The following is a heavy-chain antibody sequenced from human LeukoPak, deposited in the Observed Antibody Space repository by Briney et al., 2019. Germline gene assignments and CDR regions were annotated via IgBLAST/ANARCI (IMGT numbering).Heavy chain of an antibody. Sequence: PGRSLRLSCAASGFTFSSYTMHWVRQAPGKGLEWVAVISNDGSNKYYADSVKGRFTISRDNTKNTLYLQMNSLRAEDTAVYYCANYASCSGWSLPFDYWGQGILVTVSS. D-gene: IGHD6-19*01. V-gene: IGHV3-30*04. CDR3: ANYASCSGWSLPFDY. J-gene: IGHJ4*02. CDR2: ISNDGSNK. CDR1: GFTFSSYT.